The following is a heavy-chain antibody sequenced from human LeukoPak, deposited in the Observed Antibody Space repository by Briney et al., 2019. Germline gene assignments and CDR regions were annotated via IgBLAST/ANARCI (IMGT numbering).Heavy chain of an antibody. CDR3: ARDLGGDYPLYYYYYGMDV. CDR1: GNYW. Sequence: GGSLRLSCAASGNYWMHWVRQAPGKGLEWVSSISSSSSYIYYADSVKGRFTISRDNAKNSLYLQMNSLRAEDTAVYYCARDLGGDYPLYYYYYGMDVWGQGTTVTVSS. J-gene: IGHJ6*02. V-gene: IGHV3-21*01. CDR2: ISSSSSYI. D-gene: IGHD4-17*01.